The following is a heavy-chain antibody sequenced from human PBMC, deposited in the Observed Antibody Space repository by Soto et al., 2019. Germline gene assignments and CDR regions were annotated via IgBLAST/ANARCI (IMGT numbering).Heavy chain of an antibody. CDR3: RVGVAD. V-gene: IGHV3-30*03. Sequence: QVQLVESGGGVVQPGRSLRLSCAASGFNFSAYGMHWVRQAPGTGLELVALLSFDASKKYYADSVKGRFTISRDTSXNTLYLQMNSLRVEDTAVYYCRVGVADWGQGTRVTVSS. J-gene: IGHJ4*02. D-gene: IGHD1-26*01. CDR1: GFNFSAYG. CDR2: LSFDASKK.